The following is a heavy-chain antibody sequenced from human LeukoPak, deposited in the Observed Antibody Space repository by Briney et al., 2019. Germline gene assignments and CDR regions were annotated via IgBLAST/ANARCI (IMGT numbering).Heavy chain of an antibody. J-gene: IGHJ4*02. CDR3: ARDSGVGASYYFDY. CDR1: GFTFSSYS. V-gene: IGHV3-48*01. D-gene: IGHD1-26*01. Sequence: GGSLRLSCAASGFTFSSYSMNWVRQAPGKGLEWVSYISSSSSTIYYADSVKGRFAISRDNAKNSLYLQMNSLRAEDTAVYYCARDSGVGASYYFDYWGQGTLVTVSS. CDR2: ISSSSSTI.